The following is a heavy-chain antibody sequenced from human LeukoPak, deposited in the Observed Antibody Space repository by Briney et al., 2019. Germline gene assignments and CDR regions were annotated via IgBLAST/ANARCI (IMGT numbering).Heavy chain of an antibody. Sequence: SETLSLTCAVSGGSISSGGYSWSWIRQPPGKGLEWIGYIYHSGSTYYNPSLKSRVTISVDRSKNQFSLKLSSVTAADTAVYYCARGKGYGSYHYGMDVWGQGTTVTVSS. CDR1: GGSISSGGYS. V-gene: IGHV4-30-2*01. J-gene: IGHJ6*02. D-gene: IGHD5-12*01. CDR3: ARGKGYGSYHYGMDV. CDR2: IYHSGST.